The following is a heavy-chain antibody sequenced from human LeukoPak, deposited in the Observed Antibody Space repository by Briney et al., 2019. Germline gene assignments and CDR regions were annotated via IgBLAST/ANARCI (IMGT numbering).Heavy chain of an antibody. D-gene: IGHD5-12*01. CDR1: GFTFSSYA. Sequence: GGSLRLSCAASGFTFSSYAMHWVRQAPGKGLEWVAVISYDGSNKYYADSVKGRFTISRDNSKNTLYLQMNSLRAEDTAVYYCAREPYSGYGDYWGQGTLVTVSS. CDR2: ISYDGSNK. CDR3: AREPYSGYGDY. V-gene: IGHV3-30-3*01. J-gene: IGHJ4*02.